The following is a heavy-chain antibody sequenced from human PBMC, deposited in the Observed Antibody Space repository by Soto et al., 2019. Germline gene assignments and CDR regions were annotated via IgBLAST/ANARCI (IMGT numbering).Heavy chain of an antibody. CDR2: IYPGDSDT. CDR3: ARTKDGITIFGVVITRQGDGSDAFDI. D-gene: IGHD3-3*01. J-gene: IGHJ3*02. Sequence: GESLKISCKGSGYSFTSYWIGWVRQMPGKGLEWMGIIYPGDSDTRYSPSFQGQVTISADKSISTAYLQWSSLKASDTAMYYCARTKDGITIFGVVITRQGDGSDAFDIWGQGTMVTVSS. CDR1: GYSFTSYW. V-gene: IGHV5-51*01.